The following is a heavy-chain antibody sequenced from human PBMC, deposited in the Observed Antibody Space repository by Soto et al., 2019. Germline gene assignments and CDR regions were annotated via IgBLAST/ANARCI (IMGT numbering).Heavy chain of an antibody. V-gene: IGHV4-34*01. D-gene: IGHD4-4*01. Sequence: QVQLQQWGAGLLKPSETLSLTCTVYGGSFSGYYWSWIRQPPGKGLEWIGEINHSGSTNYNPSLKSRVTISVDTSKKQFSLKLSSVTAADTAVYYRAREIYSHLDYWGQGTLVTVSS. J-gene: IGHJ4*02. CDR2: INHSGST. CDR1: GGSFSGYY. CDR3: AREIYSHLDY.